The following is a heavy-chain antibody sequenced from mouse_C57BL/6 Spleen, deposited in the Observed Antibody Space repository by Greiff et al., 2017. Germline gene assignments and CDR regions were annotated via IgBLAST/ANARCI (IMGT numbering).Heavy chain of an antibody. V-gene: IGHV1-12*01. CDR2: IYPGNGDT. J-gene: IGHJ2*01. CDR3: ARNDAIYFDY. D-gene: IGHD2-3*01. Sequence: QVQLQQSGAELVRPGASVKMSCKASGYTFTSYCMHWVKQTPGQGLEWIGAIYPGNGDTSYNQKFKGKATLTVDKSSSTAYMQLSSLTSEDSAVYFCARNDAIYFDYWGQGTTLTVSS. CDR1: GYTFTSYC.